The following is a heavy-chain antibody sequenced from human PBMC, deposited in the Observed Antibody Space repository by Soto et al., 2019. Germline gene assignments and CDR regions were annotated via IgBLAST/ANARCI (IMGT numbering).Heavy chain of an antibody. V-gene: IGHV1-2*02. Sequence: QLHLVQSGAVVKKPGASVTVSCSASGYPVTAYYMHWVRQAPGRGLEWMGGINPATGAAKYTQTFQGGVDMTRDTSTGTIFTELIGLKSEDTAVFYCSRGGGVGVAGSAAFDMWGQGTLVTVSS. J-gene: IGHJ3*02. D-gene: IGHD3-3*01. CDR3: SRGGGVGVAGSAAFDM. CDR1: GYPVTAYY. CDR2: INPATGAA.